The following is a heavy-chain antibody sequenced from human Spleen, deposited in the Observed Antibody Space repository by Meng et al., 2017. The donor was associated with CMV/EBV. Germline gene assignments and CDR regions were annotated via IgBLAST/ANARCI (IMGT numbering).Heavy chain of an antibody. Sequence: GGSLRLSCAASGFTFGIFAMHWVRQAPGKGLEWVAFISSDGSNKQYADSVKGRFTISRDNSKDTLFLQMNSLRPEDTAIYYCARDTADSPPALDYWGQGTLVTVSS. CDR3: ARDTADSPPALDY. D-gene: IGHD2-21*02. V-gene: IGHV3-30*19. CDR2: ISSDGSNK. J-gene: IGHJ4*02. CDR1: GFTFGIFA.